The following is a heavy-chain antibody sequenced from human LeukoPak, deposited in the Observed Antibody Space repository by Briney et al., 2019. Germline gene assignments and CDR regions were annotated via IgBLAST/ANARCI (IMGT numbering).Heavy chain of an antibody. J-gene: IGHJ4*02. Sequence: GGSLRLSCAASGFTFSSHWMNWVRQAPGKGLEWVGRIKSKTDGGTTDYAAPVKGRFTISRDDSKNTLYLQMNSLKTEDTAVYYCTAGRDGYNYGDYYFDYWGQGTLVTVSS. D-gene: IGHD5-24*01. CDR1: GFTFSSHW. V-gene: IGHV3-15*01. CDR2: IKSKTDGGTT. CDR3: TAGRDGYNYGDYYFDY.